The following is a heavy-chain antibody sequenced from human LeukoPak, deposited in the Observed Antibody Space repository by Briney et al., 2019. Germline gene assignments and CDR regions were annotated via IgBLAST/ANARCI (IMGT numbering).Heavy chain of an antibody. V-gene: IGHV3-30-3*01. J-gene: IGHJ4*02. Sequence: GGSLRLSCAASGFTFSSYAMHWVRQAPGKGLEWVAVISYDGSNKYYADSVKGRFTISRDNSKNTLYLQMNSLRAEDTAVYYCARDLLGYDSSGYPCWGQGTLVTVSS. CDR1: GFTFSSYA. D-gene: IGHD3-22*01. CDR3: ARDLLGYDSSGYPC. CDR2: ISYDGSNK.